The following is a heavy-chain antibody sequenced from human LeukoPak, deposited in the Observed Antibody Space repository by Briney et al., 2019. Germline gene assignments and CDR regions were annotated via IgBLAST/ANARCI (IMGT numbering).Heavy chain of an antibody. Sequence: GGSLRLSCAASGFTFSSYTMHWVRQAPGKGLEWVSLISWDGGSTYFADSVKGRFTISRDNSKNSLYLQMNSLRTEDTALYYCAKDRSRRDGYNLEGVDYWGQGTLVTVSS. V-gene: IGHV3-43*01. CDR2: ISWDGGST. CDR1: GFTFSSYT. D-gene: IGHD5-24*01. J-gene: IGHJ4*02. CDR3: AKDRSRRDGYNLEGVDY.